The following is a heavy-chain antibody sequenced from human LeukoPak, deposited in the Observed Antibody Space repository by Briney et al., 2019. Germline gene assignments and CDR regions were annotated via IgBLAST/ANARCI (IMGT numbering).Heavy chain of an antibody. J-gene: IGHJ4*02. CDR2: IYYSGST. CDR1: GGSISSGDYY. CDR3: ARVLRGQWLVRFDY. Sequence: PSETLSLTCTVSGGSISSGDYYWSWIRQPPGKGLEWIGYIYYSGSTYYNPSLKSRVTISVDTSKNQFSLKLSSVTAADTAVYYCARVLRGQWLVRFDYWGQGTLVTVSS. V-gene: IGHV4-30-4*01. D-gene: IGHD6-19*01.